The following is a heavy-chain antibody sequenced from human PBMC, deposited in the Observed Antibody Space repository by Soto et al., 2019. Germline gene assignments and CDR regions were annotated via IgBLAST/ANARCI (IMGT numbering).Heavy chain of an antibody. CDR3: AIGSNLNYRYYYYGMDV. Sequence: QVQLVESGGGVVQPGRSLRLSCAASGFTFSSYGMHWVRQAPGKGLEWVAVISYDGSNKYYADSVKGRFTIPRDNSTNTLYLQMTSLRAEDTAVYYCAIGSNLNYRYYYYGMDVWGQGTTVTVSS. CDR2: ISYDGSNK. V-gene: IGHV3-30*03. CDR1: GFTFSSYG. D-gene: IGHD1-7*01. J-gene: IGHJ6*02.